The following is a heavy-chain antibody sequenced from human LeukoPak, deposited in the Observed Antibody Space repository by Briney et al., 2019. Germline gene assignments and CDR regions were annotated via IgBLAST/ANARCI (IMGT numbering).Heavy chain of an antibody. CDR2: IIPIFGTA. CDR3: TRLPEYCSSTSCYRA. D-gene: IGHD2-2*02. J-gene: IGHJ5*02. Sequence: SVKVSCKASGGTFSSYAISWVRQAPGQGLEWMGGIIPIFGTANYAQKFQGRVTITADESTSTAYMELSSLRSEDTAVYYCTRLPEYCSSTSCYRAWGQGTLVTVSS. CDR1: GGTFSSYA. V-gene: IGHV1-69*13.